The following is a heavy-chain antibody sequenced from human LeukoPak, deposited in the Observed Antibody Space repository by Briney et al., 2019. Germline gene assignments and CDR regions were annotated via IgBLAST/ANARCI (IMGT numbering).Heavy chain of an antibody. Sequence: MTSETLSLTCTVSRGSISGSIRSYYWSWLRQPPGKGLEWIGYISSGGSVNGNPSLRSRVTLSVETSKNQFFLNLSSVSAADTAVYYCARIPLRYSGAYYFDYWGQGTLVTVSP. CDR3: ARIPLRYSGAYYFDY. V-gene: IGHV4-4*09. CDR1: RGSISGSIRSYY. J-gene: IGHJ4*02. CDR2: ISSGGSV. D-gene: IGHD5-12*01.